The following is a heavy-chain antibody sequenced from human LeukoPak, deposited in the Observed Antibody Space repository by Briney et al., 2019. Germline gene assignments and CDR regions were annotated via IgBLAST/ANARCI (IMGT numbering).Heavy chain of an antibody. CDR3: ARVAGGTTFDY. D-gene: IGHD6-13*01. J-gene: IGHJ4*02. Sequence: GGSLRLSCAASGFRFSSYWMHWVRQAPGKGLVWVSRINTDGSTTSYADSVKGRFTISRDTAKNILYLRMNSLRAEDTAVYYCARVAGGTTFDYWGQGALVTVSS. CDR1: GFRFSSYW. CDR2: INTDGSTT. V-gene: IGHV3-74*01.